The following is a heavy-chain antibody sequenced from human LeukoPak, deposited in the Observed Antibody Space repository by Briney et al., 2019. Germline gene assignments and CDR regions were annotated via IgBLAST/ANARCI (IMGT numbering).Heavy chain of an antibody. CDR3: ARDLVYVSGSRRKDYFDY. CDR2: ISAYNGNT. V-gene: IGHV1-18*01. CDR1: GYTFTSSG. Sequence: ASVKVSCKASGYTFTSSGISWVRQAPGQGLEWMGWISAYNGNTNYAQKLQGRVTMTTDTSTSTAYMELRSLRSDDTAVYYCARDLVYVSGSRRKDYFDYWGQGTLVTVSS. J-gene: IGHJ4*02. D-gene: IGHD5/OR15-5a*01.